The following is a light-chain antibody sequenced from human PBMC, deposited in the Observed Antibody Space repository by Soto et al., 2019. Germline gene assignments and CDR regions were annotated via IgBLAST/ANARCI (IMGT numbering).Light chain of an antibody. CDR1: SSNIGSNY. V-gene: IGLV1-47*01. CDR2: RNN. J-gene: IGLJ2*01. Sequence: QSVLTQPPSASGTPGQRVTISCSGSSSNIGSNYVYWYQQLPGTAPKLLIYRNNQRPSGVPDRFSGSKSGTSASLAISGLRSEDEADYYCAAWDDSLSVYVVFGGGTEVTVL. CDR3: AAWDDSLSVYVV.